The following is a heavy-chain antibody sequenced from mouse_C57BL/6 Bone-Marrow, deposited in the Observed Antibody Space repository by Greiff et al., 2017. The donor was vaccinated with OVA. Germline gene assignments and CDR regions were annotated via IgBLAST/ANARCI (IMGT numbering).Heavy chain of an antibody. CDR1: GYTFTSYW. J-gene: IGHJ4*01. CDR3: ARLDYYGSRLAMDY. Sequence: QVQLQQPGAGLVKPGASVKLSCTASGYTFTSYWMHWVQRRPGRGLVWIGGFDPNSGGTKYNEKFKSKATLTVDKPSSTAYMQLSPLTSEDSWVYYSARLDYYGSRLAMDYWGQGTPVTVSA. V-gene: IGHV1-72*01. CDR2: FDPNSGGT. D-gene: IGHD1-1*01.